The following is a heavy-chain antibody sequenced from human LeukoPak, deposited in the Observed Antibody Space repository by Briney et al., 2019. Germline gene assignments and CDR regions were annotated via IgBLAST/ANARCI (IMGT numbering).Heavy chain of an antibody. V-gene: IGHV3-30*04. CDR2: ISYDGSNK. CDR3: AKGLRKLIAGSTEYYFDY. D-gene: IGHD1-26*01. J-gene: IGHJ4*02. CDR1: GFTFSSYA. Sequence: GGSLRLSCAASGFTFSSYAMHWVRQAPGKGLEWVAVISYDGSNKYYADSVKGRFTISRDNSKNTLYLQMNSLRAEDTAVYYCAKGLRKLIAGSTEYYFDYWGQGTLVTVSS.